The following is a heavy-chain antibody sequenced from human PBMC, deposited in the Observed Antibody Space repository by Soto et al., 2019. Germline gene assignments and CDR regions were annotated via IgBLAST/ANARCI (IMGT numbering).Heavy chain of an antibody. CDR2: TYYRSKWYN. J-gene: IGHJ6*02. CDR1: GDSVSSNSAA. Sequence: SQTLSLTCAISGDSVSSNSAAWNWIRQSPSRGLEWLGRTYYRSKWYNDYAVSVKSRITINPDTSKNQFSLQLNSVTPEDTAVYYCARDLEIYSSSWYDYYYGMDVWGQGTTVTVSS. D-gene: IGHD6-13*01. V-gene: IGHV6-1*01. CDR3: ARDLEIYSSSWYDYYYGMDV.